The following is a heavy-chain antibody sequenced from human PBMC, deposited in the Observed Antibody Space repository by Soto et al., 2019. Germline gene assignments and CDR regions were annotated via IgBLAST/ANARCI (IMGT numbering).Heavy chain of an antibody. J-gene: IGHJ4*02. V-gene: IGHV3-23*01. CDR3: AKFIVGREGSRGWRGFLDS. CDR2: LSGTGGTT. CDR1: GFAFSSYA. D-gene: IGHD6-19*01. Sequence: EVQLLESGGNLVQPGGSLRLSCAASGFAFSSYAMTWVRQAPGKGLEWVSALSGTGGTTYSADSVRGRFTIARDNSKNALYLDVNGLRREDSGIYDGAKFIVGREGSRGWRGFLDSWGQGTVVAVSS.